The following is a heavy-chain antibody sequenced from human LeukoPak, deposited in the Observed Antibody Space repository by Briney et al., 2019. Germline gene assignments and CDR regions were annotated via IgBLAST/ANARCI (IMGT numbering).Heavy chain of an antibody. J-gene: IGHJ6*03. D-gene: IGHD6-13*01. Sequence: ASVKVSCKASGGTFSSYAISWVRQAPGQGLEWMGGIIPIFGTANYAQKFQGRVTITADESTSTAYMELSSLRSEDTAVYYCARGGRSSSWSGLDYYYYYMDVWGKGTTVTISS. CDR2: IIPIFGTA. V-gene: IGHV1-69*13. CDR1: GGTFSSYA. CDR3: ARGGRSSSWSGLDYYYYYMDV.